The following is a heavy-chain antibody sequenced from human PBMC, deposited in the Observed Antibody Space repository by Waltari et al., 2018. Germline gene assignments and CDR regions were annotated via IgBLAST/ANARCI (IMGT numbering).Heavy chain of an antibody. CDR2: ISGGGYPI. D-gene: IGHD1-26*01. CDR1: GFSFGIYG. J-gene: IGHJ4*02. Sequence: EVQLVASGGGLVQPGGSLRLSCAAPGFSFGIYGMNWVRQAPGKGLEWVAHISGGGYPIYYADSVKGRFTISRDNAKNSLFLQMNGLRAEDTAVYYCAPMGASRLTWTDWGQGTLVTVSS. V-gene: IGHV3-48*01. CDR3: APMGASRLTWTD.